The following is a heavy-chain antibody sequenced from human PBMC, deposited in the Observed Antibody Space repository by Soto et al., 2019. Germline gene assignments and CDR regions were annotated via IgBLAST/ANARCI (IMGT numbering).Heavy chain of an antibody. J-gene: IGHJ4*02. CDR2: IYGGGNGP. D-gene: IGHD2-2*03. CDR1: GFTFSDFA. Sequence: EVQVLESGGGLVQPGGSLRRSCAATGFTFSDFAMSWVRQALGKGLEWVSRIYGGGNGPHYADSVKGRVTISRDNSKNTLYLQMNSLRAEDTAVYYCAKMEGMDPWAYSFDYWGQGTLVTVSS. CDR3: AKMEGMDPWAYSFDY. V-gene: IGHV3-23*01.